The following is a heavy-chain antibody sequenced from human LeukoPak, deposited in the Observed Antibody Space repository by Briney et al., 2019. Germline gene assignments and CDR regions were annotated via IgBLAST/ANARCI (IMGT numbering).Heavy chain of an antibody. D-gene: IGHD4-11*01. Sequence: ASVKVSCKASGYTFTSYAMNWVRQAPGQGLEWMGWINTNTGNPTYAQGFTGRFVFSLDTSVSTAYLQICSLKAEDTAVYYCARVLDDYSNYWLDPWGQGTLVTVSS. CDR2: INTNTGNP. CDR1: GYTFTSYA. V-gene: IGHV7-4-1*01. J-gene: IGHJ5*02. CDR3: ARVLDDYSNYWLDP.